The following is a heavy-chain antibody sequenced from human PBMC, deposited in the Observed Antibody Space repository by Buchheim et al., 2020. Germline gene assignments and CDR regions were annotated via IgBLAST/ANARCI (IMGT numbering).Heavy chain of an antibody. J-gene: IGHJ6*03. CDR2: ISGSGGST. V-gene: IGHV3-23*01. CDR1: GFTFSSYA. Sequence: EVQLLESGGGLVQPGGSLRLSCAASGFTFSSYAMSWVRQAPGKGLEWVSAISGSGGSTYYADSVKGRFTISRDNAKNSLYLQMNSLRAEDAALYYCAKGYSLPAALSRRYYYYYMDVWGKGTT. D-gene: IGHD2-2*01. CDR3: AKGYSLPAALSRRYYYYYMDV.